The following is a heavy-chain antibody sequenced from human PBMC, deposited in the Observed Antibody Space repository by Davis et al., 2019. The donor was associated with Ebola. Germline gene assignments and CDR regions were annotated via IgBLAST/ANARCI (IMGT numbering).Heavy chain of an antibody. CDR3: ARQGGWYMN. V-gene: IGHV3-21*01. D-gene: IGHD6-19*01. Sequence: GESLKISCAASGFTFSSYSMNWVRQAPGKGLEWVSSISSSSSYIYYADSVKGRFPISRDNAKNSLYLQMNSLRAEDTAVYYCARQGGWYMNWGQGTLVTVSS. J-gene: IGHJ4*02. CDR1: GFTFSSYS. CDR2: ISSSSSYI.